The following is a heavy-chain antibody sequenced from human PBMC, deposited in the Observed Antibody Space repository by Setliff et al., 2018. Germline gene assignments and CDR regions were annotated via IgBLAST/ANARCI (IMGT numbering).Heavy chain of an antibody. J-gene: IGHJ6*02. CDR1: GGSVTTSRYY. CDR3: ATVGSSSWLHADVYYYYGMDV. Sequence: SETLSLTCSVSGGSVTTSRYYWSWIRQPAGKGLEWIGRIHSSGSTKFNPSLESRVTMSVDTSKNQFSLKLTSVTAADTAVYYCATVGSSSWLHADVYYYYGMDVWGQGTTVTVSS. D-gene: IGHD6-13*01. V-gene: IGHV4-61*02. CDR2: IHSSGST.